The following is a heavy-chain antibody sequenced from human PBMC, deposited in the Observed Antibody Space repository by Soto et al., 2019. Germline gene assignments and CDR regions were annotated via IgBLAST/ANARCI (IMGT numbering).Heavy chain of an antibody. V-gene: IGHV1-8*01. CDR3: ARVYRGFLTDLYYYYYYGMDV. D-gene: IGHD3-3*01. J-gene: IGHJ6*02. CDR1: GYTFTSYD. CDR2: MNHNSGNT. Sequence: QVQLVQSGAEVKKPGASVKVSCKASGYTFTSYDINWVRQATGQGLEWMGWMNHNSGNTGYAQKFQGRVPMTRNTSISTAYMELSSLRSEATAVYYCARVYRGFLTDLYYYYYYGMDVWCQGTTVTVSS.